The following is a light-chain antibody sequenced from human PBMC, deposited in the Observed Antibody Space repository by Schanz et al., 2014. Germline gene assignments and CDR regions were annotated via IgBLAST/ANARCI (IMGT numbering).Light chain of an antibody. V-gene: IGLV2-14*01. CDR2: DVS. J-gene: IGLJ2*01. CDR1: SSDVGGYNH. Sequence: QSALTQPASVSGSPGQSITISCTGSSSDVGGYNHVSWYQQHPGKAPKLMIYDVSIRPSGVSNRFSGSKSGNTASLTISGLQAEDEADYHCSSHTAITTAVVFGGGTKLTVL. CDR3: SSHTAITTAVV.